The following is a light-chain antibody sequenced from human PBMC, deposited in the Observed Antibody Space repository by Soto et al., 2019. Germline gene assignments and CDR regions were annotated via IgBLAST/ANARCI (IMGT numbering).Light chain of an antibody. J-gene: IGKJ5*01. CDR3: QQYGGSPLT. Sequence: IVLTESPGTLSLSPGERVTLSCRASQSVTTRLAWYQHKPGQAPTLLMSGASNRASGVPVRFSGSGSGTDFSLTITRLEPEDFALYYCQQYGGSPLTVGRGTRLEIK. V-gene: IGKV3-20*01. CDR2: GAS. CDR1: QSVTTR.